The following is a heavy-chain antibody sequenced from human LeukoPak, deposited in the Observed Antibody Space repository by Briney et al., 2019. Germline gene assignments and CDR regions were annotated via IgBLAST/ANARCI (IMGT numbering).Heavy chain of an antibody. Sequence: PGGSLRLSCAASGFSLRDYWMSWVRQAPGKGLEWVSVIYSGGSTYYADSVKGRFTISRDNSKNTLYLQMNSLRAEDTAVYYCARGFGSSSGYYYYYMDVWAKGPRSPSP. CDR1: GFSLRDYW. D-gene: IGHD6-6*01. CDR2: IYSGGST. CDR3: ARGFGSSSGYYYYYMDV. V-gene: IGHV3-53*01. J-gene: IGHJ6*03.